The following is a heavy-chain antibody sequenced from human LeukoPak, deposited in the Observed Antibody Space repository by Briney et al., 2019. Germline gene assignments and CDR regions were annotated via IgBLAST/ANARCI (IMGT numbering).Heavy chain of an antibody. CDR2: IYYTGST. Sequence: SETLSLTCAVSGGSISSYYWSWIRQPPGKGLDLIGYIYYTGSTNYNPSLKSRVTISVDPSKNQFSLRLSSVTAADTAVYYCARDFAPPSGYRGSWFDPWGQGTLVTVSS. CDR3: ARDFAPPSGYRGSWFDP. J-gene: IGHJ5*02. V-gene: IGHV4-59*01. D-gene: IGHD3-22*01. CDR1: GGSISSYY.